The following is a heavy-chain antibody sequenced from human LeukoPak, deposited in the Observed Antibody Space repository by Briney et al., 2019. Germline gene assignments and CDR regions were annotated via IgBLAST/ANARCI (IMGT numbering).Heavy chain of an antibody. V-gene: IGHV3-23*01. Sequence: AGGSLRLSCAASGFTFSSYAMSWVRQAPGKGLEWVSAISGSGGSTYYADSVKGRFTISRDNSKNTLYLQMNSLRAEDTAVYYCAKDSGATHYYGMDVWGQGTTVTVSS. CDR2: ISGSGGST. CDR1: GFTFSSYA. J-gene: IGHJ6*02. CDR3: AKDSGATHYYGMDV.